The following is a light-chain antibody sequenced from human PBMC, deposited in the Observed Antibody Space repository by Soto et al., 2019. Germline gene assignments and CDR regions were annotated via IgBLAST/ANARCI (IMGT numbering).Light chain of an antibody. CDR3: CSLTTSHTYV. V-gene: IGLV2-14*03. CDR2: HVT. CDR1: SSDIGHYDY. Sequence: QSVLTQPASVSGSPGQSITISCTGTSSDIGHYDYVSWYQQHPGKAPKLMIYHVTYRPSGVSNRYSGSKSGNSASLTISGLQDDDEAYYYCCSLTTSHTYVFGSGTKLTVL. J-gene: IGLJ1*01.